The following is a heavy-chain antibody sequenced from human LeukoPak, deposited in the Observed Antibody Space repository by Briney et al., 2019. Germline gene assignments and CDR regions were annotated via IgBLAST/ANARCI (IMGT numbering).Heavy chain of an antibody. V-gene: IGHV1-2*02. CDR2: INPNSGGT. CDR1: GYTFTGYY. D-gene: IGHD3-22*01. J-gene: IGHJ4*02. Sequence: ASVKVSCEASGYTFTGYYMHWVRQAPGQGLEWMGWINPNSGGTNYAQKFQGRVTMTRDTSISTAYMELSRLRSDDTAVYYCAREGDSSGYYPPFLGYWGQGTLVTVSS. CDR3: AREGDSSGYYPPFLGY.